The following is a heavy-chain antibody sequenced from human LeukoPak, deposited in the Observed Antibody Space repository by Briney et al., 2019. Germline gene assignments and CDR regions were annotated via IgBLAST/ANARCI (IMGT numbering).Heavy chain of an antibody. CDR2: IYYSGST. J-gene: IGHJ5*02. D-gene: IGHD5-12*01. CDR3: ARGRRYSWFDP. CDR1: GYSISSGYY. V-gene: IGHV4-38-2*02. Sequence: SETLSLTCTVSGYSISSGYYWGWIRQPPGKGLEWIGSIYYSGSTYYNPSLKSRVTISVDTSKNQFSLKLSSVTAADTAVYYCARGRRYSWFDPWGQGTLVTVSS.